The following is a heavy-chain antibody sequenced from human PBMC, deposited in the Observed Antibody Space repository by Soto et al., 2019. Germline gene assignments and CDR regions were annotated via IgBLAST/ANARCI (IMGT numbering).Heavy chain of an antibody. J-gene: IGHJ6*02. V-gene: IGHV3-21*01. CDR1: GFTFSSYS. CDR2: ISSSSSYI. D-gene: IGHD5-18*01. Sequence: PGGSLRLSCAASGFTFSSYSMNWVRQAPGKGLEWVSSISSSSSYIYYADSVKGRFTISRDNAKNSLYLQMNSLRAEDTAVYYCAATWDTAMVEGHYYYGMDVWGQGTTVTVSS. CDR3: AATWDTAMVEGHYYYGMDV.